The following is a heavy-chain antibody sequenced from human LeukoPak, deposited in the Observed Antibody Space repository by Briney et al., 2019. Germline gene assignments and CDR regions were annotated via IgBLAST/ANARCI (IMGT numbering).Heavy chain of an antibody. CDR2: IYPGDSDT. Sequence: GESLKIPCKGSGYSFTSYWIGWVRQMPGKGLEWMGIIYPGDSDTRYSPSFQGQVTISADKSISTAYLQGRSLKASDTTMYYCARRGSGSYYAPDYWGQGTLVTVPS. CDR1: GYSFTSYW. J-gene: IGHJ4*02. V-gene: IGHV5-51*01. CDR3: ARRGSGSYYAPDY. D-gene: IGHD1-26*01.